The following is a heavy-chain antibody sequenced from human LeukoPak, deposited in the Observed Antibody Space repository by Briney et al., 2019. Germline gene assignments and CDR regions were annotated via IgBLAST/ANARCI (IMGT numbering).Heavy chain of an antibody. J-gene: IGHJ4*02. V-gene: IGHV3-23*01. CDR3: AKGSAGGYYESSGYYSDF. CDR1: KFSFSIYA. CDR2: ISASGRNT. Sequence: SGGSLRLSCAASKFSFSIYAMTWVREAPGKGLEWVSSISASGRNTYYADSVKGRFIISRDNSKNMLYLQMSSLGVDDTAVYYCAKGSAGGYYESSGYYSDFWGQGTLLTVSS. D-gene: IGHD3-22*01.